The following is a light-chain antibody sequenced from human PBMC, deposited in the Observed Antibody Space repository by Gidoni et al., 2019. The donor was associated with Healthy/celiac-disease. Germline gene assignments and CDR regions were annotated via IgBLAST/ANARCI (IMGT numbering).Light chain of an antibody. CDR3: LLYYGGARGV. CDR1: TGAVTSGYY. J-gene: IGLJ2*01. V-gene: IGLV7-43*01. CDR2: STS. Sequence: QTVVTQEPSLTVSPGGTVPLTCASSTGAVTSGYYPNWFQQKPGQAPRALIYSTSNKHPWTPARFSGSLLGGKAALTLSGVQPEDEAEYYCLLYYGGARGVFGGGTKLTVL.